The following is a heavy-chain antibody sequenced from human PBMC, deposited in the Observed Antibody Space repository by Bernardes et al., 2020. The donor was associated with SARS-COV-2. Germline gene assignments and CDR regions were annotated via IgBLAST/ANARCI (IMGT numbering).Heavy chain of an antibody. CDR2: ISYEGSKE. CDR3: AKRKQIFHLSEWDVGMDV. J-gene: IGHJ6*02. V-gene: IGHV3-30*18. D-gene: IGHD1-26*01. CDR1: GFTLHNFS. Sequence: GWSLRLSCAASGFTLHNFSIHWVRQAPGKGLEWVSLISYEGSKEFYADFVRGRFTISRDNSKRAVYLQMNSLGPEDTAVYYCAKRKQIFHLSEWDVGMDVWGQGTTVTVSS.